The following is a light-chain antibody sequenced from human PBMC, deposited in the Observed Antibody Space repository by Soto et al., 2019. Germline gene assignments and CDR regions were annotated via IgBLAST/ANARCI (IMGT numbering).Light chain of an antibody. J-gene: IGKJ4*01. CDR1: QSVSSSF. Sequence: EILLTQSPGTLSLSPGERATLSCRASQSVSSSFLAWYQQKPGQAPRLLIYGASSRTTGIPDRFSGSGSGTDFTLTISRLEPEDFAVYYCQQYGSSPSTLGGGTKVDIK. CDR3: QQYGSSPST. V-gene: IGKV3-20*01. CDR2: GAS.